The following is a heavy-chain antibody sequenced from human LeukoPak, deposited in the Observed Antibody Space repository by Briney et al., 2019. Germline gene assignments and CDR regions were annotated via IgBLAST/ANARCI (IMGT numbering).Heavy chain of an antibody. CDR3: ARSAGRFGSGGSCYDY. Sequence: GGSLRLSCAASGFTFSNYAMHWVRQAPGKGLEYVSAISDNGGSTYYANSVKGRFTISRDNSKNTLYLQMGSLSAEDMAIYYCARSAGRFGSGGSCYDYWGQGTLVTVSS. J-gene: IGHJ4*02. CDR2: ISDNGGST. V-gene: IGHV3-64*01. D-gene: IGHD2-15*01. CDR1: GFTFSNYA.